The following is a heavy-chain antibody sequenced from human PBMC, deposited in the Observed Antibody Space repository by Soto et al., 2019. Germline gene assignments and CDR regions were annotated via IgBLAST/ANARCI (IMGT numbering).Heavy chain of an antibody. Sequence: PGGSLRLSCAASGLTFSSYAMSWVRQAPGKGLEWVSSLSGSGASTYYADSVKGRFTISRDNSKNTLYLQMNSLRAEDTAIYYCAKGPTTTAPLSWGQGTLVTVSS. D-gene: IGHD4-17*01. J-gene: IGHJ5*02. CDR2: LSGSGAST. V-gene: IGHV3-23*01. CDR3: AKGPTTTAPLS. CDR1: GLTFSSYA.